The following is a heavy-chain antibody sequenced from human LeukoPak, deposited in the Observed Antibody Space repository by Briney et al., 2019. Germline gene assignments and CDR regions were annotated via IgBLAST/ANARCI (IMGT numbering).Heavy chain of an antibody. CDR2: IYHSGST. CDR3: ARDDRSWTNNWFDP. V-gene: IGHV4-38-2*02. CDR1: GYSISSGYY. Sequence: PSETLSLTCTVSGYSISSGYYWGWIRQPPGKGLEWIGSIYHSGSTYYNPSLKSRVTISVDTSKNQFSLKLSSVTAADTAVYYCARDDRSWTNNWFDPWGQGTLVTVSS. J-gene: IGHJ5*02. D-gene: IGHD6-13*01.